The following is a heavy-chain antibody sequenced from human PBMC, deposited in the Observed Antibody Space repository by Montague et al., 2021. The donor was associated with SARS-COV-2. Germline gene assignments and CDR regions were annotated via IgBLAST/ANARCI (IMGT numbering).Heavy chain of an antibody. D-gene: IGHD5-12*01. CDR3: VSGYTSGY. Sequence: RLSWSASGFTFSRYWMTWVRQAPGMGLEWVANINDDGSYKIYVDSVKGRFTVSRDNDKNVFYLQMNSLRVEDTAVYYCVSGYTSGYWGQGTLVSVSS. CDR1: GFTFSRYW. CDR2: INDDGSYK. J-gene: IGHJ4*02. V-gene: IGHV3-7*01.